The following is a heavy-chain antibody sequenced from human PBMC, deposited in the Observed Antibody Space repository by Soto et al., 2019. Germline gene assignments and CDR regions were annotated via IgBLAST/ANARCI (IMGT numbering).Heavy chain of an antibody. CDR1: GGSISSYY. CDR2: IYSSGST. J-gene: IGHJ4*02. Sequence: SETLSLTCTVSGGSISSYYWSWIRQPPGKGLEWVGYIYSSGSTNYNPSLKSRVTISVDTSENQFSLKLTSVTAADTAVYYCARVGYCSSTPCWPIGYFEYWGQGTLVTVSS. V-gene: IGHV4-59*01. D-gene: IGHD2-2*01. CDR3: ARVGYCSSTPCWPIGYFEY.